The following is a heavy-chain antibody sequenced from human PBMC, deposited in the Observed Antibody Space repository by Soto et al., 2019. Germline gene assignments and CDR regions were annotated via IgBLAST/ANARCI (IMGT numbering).Heavy chain of an antibody. J-gene: IGHJ6*02. CDR2: ISHDGQTQ. Sequence: QVQLVESGGGVVQPGRSLKLSCIGSGFAFGSHGMHWVRQVSGKGLEWVAVISHDGQTQYYRDSVKGRFTISRDNSKNSLYLEVNSLRVEDTAAYHCARERADIVVAPVATSGMDVWGQGTAVTVSS. D-gene: IGHD2-21*01. CDR3: ARERADIVVAPVATSGMDV. CDR1: GFAFGSHG. V-gene: IGHV3-30*03.